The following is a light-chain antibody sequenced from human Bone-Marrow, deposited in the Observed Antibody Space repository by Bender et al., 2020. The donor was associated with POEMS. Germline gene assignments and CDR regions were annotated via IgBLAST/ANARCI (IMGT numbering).Light chain of an antibody. CDR3: QAWDSSTRV. CDR2: QNG. J-gene: IGLJ2*01. CDR1: KLGDKY. V-gene: IGLV3-1*01. Sequence: SYELTQPPSVSVSPGQTASITCSGDKLGDKYACWYQQKPGQSPVLVIYQNGKRPSGIPERFFGSNSGNTATLTISETQAMDEADYYCQAWDSSTRVFGGGTKLTVL.